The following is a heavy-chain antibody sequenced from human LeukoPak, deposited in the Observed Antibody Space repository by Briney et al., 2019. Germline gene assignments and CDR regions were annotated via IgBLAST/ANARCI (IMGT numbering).Heavy chain of an antibody. J-gene: IGHJ3*02. CDR1: GGTFSSYA. CDR3: ARDRGSSGYKDAFDI. Sequence: SVKVSCKASGGTFSSYAISWVRQAPGQGLEWMGGIIPIFGTANYAQKFQGRVTITTDESTSTAYMELSSLRSEDTAVYYCARDRGSSGYKDAFDIWGQGTVVTVSS. D-gene: IGHD3-22*01. CDR2: IIPIFGTA. V-gene: IGHV1-69*05.